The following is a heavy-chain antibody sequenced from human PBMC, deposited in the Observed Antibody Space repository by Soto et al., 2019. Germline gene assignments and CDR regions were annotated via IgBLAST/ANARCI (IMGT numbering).Heavy chain of an antibody. J-gene: IGHJ5*02. CDR1: GFTFSSYG. D-gene: IGHD6-19*01. V-gene: IGHV3-33*01. CDR3: ARDLSEQWLLDP. Sequence: GGSLRLSCAASGFTFSSYGMHWVRQAPGKGLEWVEVIWYDGSNKYYADSVKGRFTISRDNSKNTLYLQMNSLRAEDTAVYYCARDLSEQWLLDPWGQGTLVTVSS. CDR2: IWYDGSNK.